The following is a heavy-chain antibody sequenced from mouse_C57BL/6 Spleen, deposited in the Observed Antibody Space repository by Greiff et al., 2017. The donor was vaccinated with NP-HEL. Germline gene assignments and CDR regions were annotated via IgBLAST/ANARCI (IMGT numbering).Heavy chain of an antibody. J-gene: IGHJ2*01. CDR1: GYTFTSYW. V-gene: IGHV1-69*01. CDR3: ARGSGYFDY. CDR2: IDPSDSYT. Sequence: QVQLQQPGAELVMPGASVKLSCKAPGYTFTSYWMHWVKQRPGQGLEWIGEIDPSDSYTNYNQKFKGKSTLTVDKSSSTAYMQLSSLTSEDSAVYYCARGSGYFDYWGQGTTLTVSS.